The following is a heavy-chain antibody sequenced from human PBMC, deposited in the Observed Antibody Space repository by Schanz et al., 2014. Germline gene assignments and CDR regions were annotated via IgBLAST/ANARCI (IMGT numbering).Heavy chain of an antibody. J-gene: IGHJ4*02. CDR3: AKIERNED. D-gene: IGHD1-1*01. CDR2: ISGSGAST. CDR1: GFTFSDYY. Sequence: EVQLLESGGGLVKPGGSLRLSCAASGFTFSDYYINWIRQAPGKGLEWVSGISGSGASTYYADSVKGRFTISRDNSKNTLYLQMNSLRAEDTAVYFCAKIERNEDWGQGTLVTVSS. V-gene: IGHV3-23*01.